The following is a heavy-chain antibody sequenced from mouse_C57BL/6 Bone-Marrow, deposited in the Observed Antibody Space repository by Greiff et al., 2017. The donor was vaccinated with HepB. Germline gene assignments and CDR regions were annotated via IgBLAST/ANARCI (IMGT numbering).Heavy chain of an antibody. CDR1: GYTFTSDG. CDR2: IDPRSGNT. CDR3: ARCGTTSAY. D-gene: IGHD5-5*01. J-gene: IGHJ3*01. V-gene: IGHV1-81*01. Sequence: QVQLKQSGAELVRPGASVKLSCTASGYTFTSDGIRWVKQRTGQGLEWIGEIDPRSGNTYYNAKFKGKATLTADKSSSTAYMQLRSLTSEDTAVYFCARCGTTSAYWGQGTLVTVSA.